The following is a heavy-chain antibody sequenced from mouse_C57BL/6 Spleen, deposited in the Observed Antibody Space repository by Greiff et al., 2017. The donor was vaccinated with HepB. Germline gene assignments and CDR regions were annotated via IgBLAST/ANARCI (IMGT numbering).Heavy chain of an antibody. V-gene: IGHV1-26*01. CDR2: INPNNGGT. Sequence: VQLQQSGPELVKPGASVKISCKASGYTFTDYYMNWVKQSHGKSLEWIGDINPNNGGTSYNQKFKGKATLTVDKSSSTAYMELRSLTSEDSAVYYCAPFTTVVEAGFAYWGQGTLVTVSA. J-gene: IGHJ3*01. D-gene: IGHD1-1*01. CDR1: GYTFTDYY. CDR3: APFTTVVEAGFAY.